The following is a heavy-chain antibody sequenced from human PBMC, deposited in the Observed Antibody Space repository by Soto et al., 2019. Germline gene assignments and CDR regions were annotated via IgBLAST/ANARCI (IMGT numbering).Heavy chain of an antibody. CDR1: GFTFSSYA. Sequence: EVQLLESGGGLVQPGGSLRLSCAASGFTFSSYAMSWVRQAPGKGLEWVSAISGSGGNTYYADSVKGRFTISRDNSKNPLYLQMSSLRAEDTAVYYCAKGLTGAPYYGMDVWGQGTTVTVSS. CDR3: AKGLTGAPYYGMDV. V-gene: IGHV3-23*01. J-gene: IGHJ6*02. CDR2: ISGSGGNT. D-gene: IGHD7-27*01.